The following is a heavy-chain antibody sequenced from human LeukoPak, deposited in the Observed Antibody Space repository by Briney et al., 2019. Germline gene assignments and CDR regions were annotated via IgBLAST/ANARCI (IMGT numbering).Heavy chain of an antibody. CDR2: INSGGNT. Sequence: GGSLRLSCVASGFTVSSNYMSWVRQAPGKGLEWVSVINSGGNTYYADSVKGRFIISRDNSKNTLYLQMNSLRAEDTAVYYCARQFWPLVIWGQGTLVTVSS. CDR1: GFTVSSNY. V-gene: IGHV3-53*01. CDR3: ARQFWPLVI. J-gene: IGHJ4*02. D-gene: IGHD2-21*01.